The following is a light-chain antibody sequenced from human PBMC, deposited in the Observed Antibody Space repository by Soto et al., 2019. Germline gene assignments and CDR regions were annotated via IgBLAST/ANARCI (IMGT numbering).Light chain of an antibody. CDR2: KVS. V-gene: IGKV2-24*01. Sequence: DVLLSQHPLSSPVSLGQAASISCGSSRGLVYSDGNSSLNWYQQTLRQPPRLLIYKVSDRFSRVPDTFSGSGARTDFTLKISRVEAEDVGVYYCMQSIQLPITFDQGRRPEI. CDR3: MQSIQLPIT. J-gene: IGKJ5*01. CDR1: RGLVYSDGNSS.